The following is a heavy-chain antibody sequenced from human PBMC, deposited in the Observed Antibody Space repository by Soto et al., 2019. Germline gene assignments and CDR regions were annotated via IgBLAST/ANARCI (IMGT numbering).Heavy chain of an antibody. CDR2: IIAMFGTA. Sequence: ASVKVSCKASGGTLTISSHGISWVRQAPGQGLEWMGGIIAMFGTANYAQKFQGRVTMTRDTSISTAYMELSRLRSDDTAVYFCARGESSAIFDYWGQGTLVTVSS. V-gene: IGHV1-69*05. J-gene: IGHJ4*02. D-gene: IGHD6-19*01. CDR3: ARGESSAIFDY. CDR1: GGTLTISSHG.